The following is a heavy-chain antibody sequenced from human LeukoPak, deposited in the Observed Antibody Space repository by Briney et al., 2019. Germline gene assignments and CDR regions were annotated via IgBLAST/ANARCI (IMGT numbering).Heavy chain of an antibody. CDR1: GGSISSYY. J-gene: IGHJ4*02. D-gene: IGHD5-18*01. CDR3: ARRYSSGWLFDY. V-gene: IGHV4-59*08. CDR2: IFYSGST. Sequence: PSETLSLTCTVSGGSISSYYWSWIRQPPGKGLEWIGYIFYSGSTDYNPSLKSRVTISVDTSKNQFSLKLSSVTAADTAVYYCARRYSSGWLFDYWGQGTLVTVSS.